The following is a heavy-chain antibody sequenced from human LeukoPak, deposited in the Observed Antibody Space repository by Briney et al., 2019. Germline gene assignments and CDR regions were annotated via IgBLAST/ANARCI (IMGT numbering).Heavy chain of an antibody. CDR3: ARASFNGWYFLDY. D-gene: IGHD6-19*01. J-gene: IGHJ4*02. CDR2: INSDRSST. V-gene: IGHV3-74*01. Sequence: GGSLRLSCAASGFTFSSYWMHWVRQAPGKGLVWVSRINSDRSSTSYADSVKGRFTISSDNAKNTLYLQMNSLRAEDTAVYYCARASFNGWYFLDYWGQGTLVTVSS. CDR1: GFTFSSYW.